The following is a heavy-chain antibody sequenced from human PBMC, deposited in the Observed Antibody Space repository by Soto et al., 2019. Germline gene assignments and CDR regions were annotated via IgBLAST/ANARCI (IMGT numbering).Heavy chain of an antibody. Sequence: QTLSLTCAISGDSVSSNSAAWNWIRQSPSRGLEWLGRTYYRSKWYNDYAVSVKSRITINPDTSKNQFSLQLNSVTPEDTAVYYCARAYSSGWSTYYYYMDVWGKGTTVTAP. CDR2: TYYRSKWYN. D-gene: IGHD6-19*01. J-gene: IGHJ6*03. V-gene: IGHV6-1*01. CDR1: GDSVSSNSAA. CDR3: ARAYSSGWSTYYYYMDV.